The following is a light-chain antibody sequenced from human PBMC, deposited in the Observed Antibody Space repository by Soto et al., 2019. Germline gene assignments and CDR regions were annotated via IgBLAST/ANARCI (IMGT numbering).Light chain of an antibody. J-gene: IGKJ1*01. Sequence: DIQMTQSPSSVSASVGDRVTITCRASQDISIWLSWYQQKPGKAPKILIYATSSLQSGIPSRFSGSGSGTDFTLTISSLQPEDFATNLCQPANSFPWTFGHGTKVDVK. CDR2: ATS. CDR3: QPANSFPWT. V-gene: IGKV1-12*01. CDR1: QDISIW.